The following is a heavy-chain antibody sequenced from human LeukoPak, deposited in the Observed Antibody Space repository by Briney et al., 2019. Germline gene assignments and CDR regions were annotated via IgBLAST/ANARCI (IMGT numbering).Heavy chain of an antibody. CDR2: IYTSGST. V-gene: IGHV4-4*07. CDR1: GGSISSYY. J-gene: IGHJ4*02. D-gene: IGHD5-12*01. Sequence: PSETLSLTCTVSGGSISSYYWSWLRQPAGKGLEWIGRIYTSGSTNYNPSLKSRVTMSVDTSKNQFSLKLSSATAADTAVYYCVVATIPSTLDYWGQGTLVTVSS. CDR3: VVATIPSTLDY.